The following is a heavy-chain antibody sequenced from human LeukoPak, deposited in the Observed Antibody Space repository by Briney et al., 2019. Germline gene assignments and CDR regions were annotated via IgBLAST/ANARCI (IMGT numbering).Heavy chain of an antibody. CDR3: ARDQGALNS. CDR2: TYYKSKWYY. J-gene: IGHJ4*02. CDR1: GDSVSSNSAA. Sequence: SHTLSLTCAISGDSVSSNSAAWTWIRQSPSRGLEWLGRTYYKSKWYYEYAVSVKGRMTITPDTSKNQFSLQPNSVTPEDSAVYYCARDQGALNSWGQGTLVTVSS. D-gene: IGHD3-16*01. V-gene: IGHV6-1*01.